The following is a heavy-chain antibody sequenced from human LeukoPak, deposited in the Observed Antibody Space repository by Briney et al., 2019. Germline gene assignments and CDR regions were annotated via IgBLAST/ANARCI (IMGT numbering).Heavy chain of an antibody. Sequence: SSETLSLTCAVYGGSFSGYYWSWIRQPPGKGLEWIGNIFYSGSTYYSPSLRSRVTISLDTSRNQFSLKLNPVTAADTAVYYCAKSNGYGLVDIWGQGTMVTVSS. V-gene: IGHV4-34*12. D-gene: IGHD3-10*01. CDR2: IFYSGST. J-gene: IGHJ3*02. CDR3: AKSNGYGLVDI. CDR1: GGSFSGYY.